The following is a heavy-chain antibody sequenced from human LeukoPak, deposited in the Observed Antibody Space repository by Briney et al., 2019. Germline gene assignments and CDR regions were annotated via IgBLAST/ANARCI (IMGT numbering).Heavy chain of an antibody. CDR2: ISGYNGNT. CDR1: GYTFTTYG. Sequence: ASVKVSCKASGYTFTTYGIAWVRQAPGQGLEWMGWISGYNGNTNYAQKLQGRVTMTTDTSTSTANMELRSLRFDGTAVYYCARGSMTGAKFLAFEIWGQGTMVTVSS. CDR3: ARGSMTGAKFLAFEI. D-gene: IGHD1-20*01. V-gene: IGHV1-18*01. J-gene: IGHJ3*02.